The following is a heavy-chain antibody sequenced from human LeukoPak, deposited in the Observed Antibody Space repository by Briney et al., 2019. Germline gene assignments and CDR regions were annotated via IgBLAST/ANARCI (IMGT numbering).Heavy chain of an antibody. CDR1: VLLYRNYW. V-gene: IGHV3-7*03. CDR2: MKQDGSEI. CDR3: ALGSSGWILDK. J-gene: IGHJ4*02. Sequence: GVPLRLSCTASVLLYRNYWKLWVRQSPGKGLEGGDEMKQDGSEIHYVESVKGRFNISRDNAKKSLYLQMSSLRVEDTAEYHCALGSSGWILDKWGQGTLVTVSS. D-gene: IGHD6-19*01.